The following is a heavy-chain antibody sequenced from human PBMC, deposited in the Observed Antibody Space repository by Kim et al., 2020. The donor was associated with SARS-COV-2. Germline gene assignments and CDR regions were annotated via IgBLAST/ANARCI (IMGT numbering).Heavy chain of an antibody. CDR3: ARDRVEAVAGTLIPHYYYYMDI. J-gene: IGHJ6*03. CDR2: ISSNGGST. V-gene: IGHV3-64*01. CDR1: GFTFSSYA. D-gene: IGHD6-19*01. Sequence: GGSLRLSCAASGFTFSSYAMHWVRQAPGKGLEYVSAISSNGGSTYYANSVKGRFTISRDNSKNTLYLQMGSLRAEDMAVYYCARDRVEAVAGTLIPHYYYYMDIWGKGTTVTVSS.